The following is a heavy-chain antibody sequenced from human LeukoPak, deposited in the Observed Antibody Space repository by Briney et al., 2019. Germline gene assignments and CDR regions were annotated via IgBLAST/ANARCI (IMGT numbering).Heavy chain of an antibody. D-gene: IGHD3-10*01. V-gene: IGHV3-21*01. CDR2: ISSSSSYI. CDR3: ARVRGHYYGSGSYSP. J-gene: IGHJ5*02. CDR1: GFTFSSYS. Sequence: PGGSLRLSCAASGFTFSSYSMNWVSQAPGKGLEWVSSISSSSSYIYYADSVKGRFTISRDNAKNSLYLQMNSLRAEDTAVYYCARVRGHYYGSGSYSPWGQGTLVTVSS.